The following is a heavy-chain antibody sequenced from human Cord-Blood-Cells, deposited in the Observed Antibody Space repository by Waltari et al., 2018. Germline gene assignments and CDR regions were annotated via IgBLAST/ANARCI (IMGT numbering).Heavy chain of an antibody. CDR2: INPNSGGT. Sequence: QVQLVQSGAEVKKPGASVKVSCKASGYTFTGYYMHWVRQAPGQGLEWMGWINPNSGGTNYAQKFQGRVTMTRETSISTAYMWLSRLRSDDTAVYYCARGIDFMITFGGVIANWFDPWGQGTLVTVSS. J-gene: IGHJ5*02. D-gene: IGHD3-16*02. CDR1: GYTFTGYY. CDR3: ARGIDFMITFGGVIANWFDP. V-gene: IGHV1-2*02.